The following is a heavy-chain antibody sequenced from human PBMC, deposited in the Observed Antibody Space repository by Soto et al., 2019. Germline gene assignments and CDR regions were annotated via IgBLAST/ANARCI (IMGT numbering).Heavy chain of an antibody. V-gene: IGHV3-23*01. CDR1: VFVFSSYA. CDR2: ITGTGGST. J-gene: IGHJ3*02. Sequence: PGGSLRLSCAASVFVFSSYAINWVRQAPGKGLEWVSIITGTGGSTYYADSVKGRFTISRDNSKNTLYLQMNNLRAEDTAVYYCAKDRSNYYDTSGYYTDAFDIWGQGTMVTVSS. D-gene: IGHD3-22*01. CDR3: AKDRSNYYDTSGYYTDAFDI.